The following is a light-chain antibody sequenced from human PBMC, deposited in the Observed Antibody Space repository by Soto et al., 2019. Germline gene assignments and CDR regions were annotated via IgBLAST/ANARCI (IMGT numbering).Light chain of an antibody. CDR1: QSISRS. V-gene: IGKV1-39*01. Sequence: DIQMTQSPSSLSASIRDRVTITCRPSQSISRSLNWFQQKPGRAPQLLICAASSLQSGVPSWFSGSGSGTDFTLTISSLQPEDVATYFCQQSYRTPITFGQGTRLEIK. CDR3: QQSYRTPIT. J-gene: IGKJ5*01. CDR2: AAS.